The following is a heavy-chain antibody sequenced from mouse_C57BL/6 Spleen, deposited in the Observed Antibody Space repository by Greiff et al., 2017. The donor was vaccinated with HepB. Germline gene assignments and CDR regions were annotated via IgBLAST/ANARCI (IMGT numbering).Heavy chain of an antibody. CDR2: IDPETGGT. CDR3: TRNYSIPVAY. Sequence: VQLQQSGAELVRPGASVTLSCKASGYTFTDYEMHWVKQTPVHGLEWIGAIDPETGGTAYNQKFKGKAILTADKSSSTAYMELRSLTSEDSAVYYCTRNYSIPVAYWGQGTLVTVSA. V-gene: IGHV1-15*01. CDR1: GYTFTDYE. J-gene: IGHJ3*01. D-gene: IGHD2-5*01.